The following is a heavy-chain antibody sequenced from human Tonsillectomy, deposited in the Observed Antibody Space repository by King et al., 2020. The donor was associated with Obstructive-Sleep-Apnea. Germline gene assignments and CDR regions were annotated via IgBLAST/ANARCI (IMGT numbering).Heavy chain of an antibody. CDR1: GGSFTSYA. CDR3: ARDSIAVAGLDY. CDR2: IIPRGRP. Sequence: QLVQSGAEVKKPGSSVKVSCKTSGGSFTSYAISWVRQAPGQGLEWMEGIIPRGRPNYAQKFQGRAKITADELTTTTYIELSSLRFEDSAVYYCARDSIAVAGLDYWGQGTRVTVSS. V-gene: IGHV1-69*01. J-gene: IGHJ4*02. D-gene: IGHD6-19*01.